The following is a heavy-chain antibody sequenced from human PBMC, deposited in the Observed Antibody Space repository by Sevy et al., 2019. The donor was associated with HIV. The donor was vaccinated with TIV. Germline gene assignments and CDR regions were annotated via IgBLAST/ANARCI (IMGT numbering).Heavy chain of an antibody. J-gene: IGHJ4*02. CDR1: GFTFSNVW. CDR2: ISSSSSSI. V-gene: IGHV3-48*01. D-gene: IGHD2-2*01. CDR3: ARGFCVSSSCSGSS. Sequence: GGSLRLSCAASGFTFSNVWMSWVRQAPGKGLEWVSSISSSSSSIYYADSVKGRFTISRDNAKNSLYLQMDSLTAEDTAVYYCARGFCVSSSCSGSSWGQGTLVTVSS.